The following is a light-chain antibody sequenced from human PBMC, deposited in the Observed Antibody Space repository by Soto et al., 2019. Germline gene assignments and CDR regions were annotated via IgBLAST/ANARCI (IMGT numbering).Light chain of an antibody. V-gene: IGLV3-21*02. CDR1: NIGSKS. CDR3: QVWETSNNHLI. CDR2: DDT. J-gene: IGLJ2*01. Sequence: SYELTQPPSVSVAPGQTASITCGEDNIGSKSVHWYQQKPGQAPVLVVYDDTDRPSGIPERFSGSNSGNTATLTIRRVEAGDEAAYYCQVWETSNNHLIFGGGTKLTVL.